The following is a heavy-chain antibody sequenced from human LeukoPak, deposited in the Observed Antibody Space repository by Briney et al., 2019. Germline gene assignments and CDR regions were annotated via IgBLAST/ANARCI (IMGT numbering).Heavy chain of an antibody. Sequence: PGESLKISCKGSGYSFTSYWIGWVRQMPGKGLEWMGIIYPGDSDTRYSPSFQGQVTISADKSISTAYLQWSSLKASDTAMYYCARRPNPNGGSYYEGPFDYWGQGTLVTVSS. J-gene: IGHJ4*02. CDR2: IYPGDSDT. CDR3: ARRPNPNGGSYYEGPFDY. D-gene: IGHD1-26*01. V-gene: IGHV5-51*01. CDR1: GYSFTSYW.